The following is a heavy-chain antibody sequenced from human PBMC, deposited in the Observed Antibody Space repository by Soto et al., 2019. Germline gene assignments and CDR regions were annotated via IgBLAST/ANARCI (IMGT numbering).Heavy chain of an antibody. CDR3: TTRLFY. CDR2: IKSKGDGGAT. Sequence: VGSLRLSCAASGFTFSSYGMHWVRQAPGKGLECVGRIKSKGDGGATDYTAPVKGRFTISRDDSKNMLYLHMDSLKAEDTAVYYCTTRLFYWGQGALVTVSS. D-gene: IGHD3-3*01. CDR1: GFTFSSYG. V-gene: IGHV3-15*01. J-gene: IGHJ4*02.